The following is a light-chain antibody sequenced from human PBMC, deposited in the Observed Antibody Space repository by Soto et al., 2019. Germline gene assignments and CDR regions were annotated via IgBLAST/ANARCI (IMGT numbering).Light chain of an antibody. CDR1: QGLSSY. Sequence: DIQLTQSPSFLSASVGDRVTITCRASQGLSSYFAWYQQKPGKAPKLLLYATSTLQSVFPSRFRGSRSGTEYTLTISSLQPEDFATYYCQQLNTYPITFGGGTKLEIK. CDR3: QQLNTYPIT. CDR2: ATS. J-gene: IGKJ4*01. V-gene: IGKV1-9*01.